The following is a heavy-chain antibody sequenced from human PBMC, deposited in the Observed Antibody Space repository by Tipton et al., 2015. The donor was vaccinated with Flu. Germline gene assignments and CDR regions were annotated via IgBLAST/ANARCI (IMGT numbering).Heavy chain of an antibody. Sequence: SLRLSCAASGFTFSGYGMHWVRQTPGKGPEWVAGISYDGSNKFYADSVKGRFTISRDNSKNTLYLQMNSLRAEDTAVYYCGKRASDGSHRAIDYWGQGTLVTVSS. CDR2: ISYDGSNK. D-gene: IGHD2-15*01. J-gene: IGHJ4*02. CDR3: GKRASDGSHRAIDY. CDR1: GFTFSGYG. V-gene: IGHV3-30*18.